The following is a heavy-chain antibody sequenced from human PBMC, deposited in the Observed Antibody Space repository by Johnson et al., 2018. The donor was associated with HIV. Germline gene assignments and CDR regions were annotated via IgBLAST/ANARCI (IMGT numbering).Heavy chain of an antibody. V-gene: IGHV3-30*04. D-gene: IGHD5-18*01. CDR3: ARWVDTTFDI. CDR1: GFTFSNYP. CDR2: ISYDVGSK. J-gene: IGHJ3*02. Sequence: QVQLVESGGGVVQPGRSLRLSCAASGFTFSNYPMHWVRQAPGKGLEWVAIISYDVGSKYYADSVKGRFTVSRDNSKNTLYLQINSLRPEDTAVYYCARWVDTTFDIWGQGTMVTVSS.